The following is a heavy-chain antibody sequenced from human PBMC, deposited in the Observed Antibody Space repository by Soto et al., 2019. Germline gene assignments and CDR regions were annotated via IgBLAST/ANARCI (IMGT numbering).Heavy chain of an antibody. CDR2: INPSSCGT. V-gene: IGHV1-46*01. CDR1: GYTFTTYY. CDR3: AREQPPLYYFDY. J-gene: IGHJ4*02. Sequence: QVQLVHSGAEVKKPGASVKISCKASGYTFTTYYIHWVRQAPGQGLEYMVIINPSSCGTGYAQKFQGRVTMTRDTSTTTVYMQLSTLTSEHTATNYCAREQPPLYYFDYWGQGTMVTVSS. D-gene: IGHD1-1*01.